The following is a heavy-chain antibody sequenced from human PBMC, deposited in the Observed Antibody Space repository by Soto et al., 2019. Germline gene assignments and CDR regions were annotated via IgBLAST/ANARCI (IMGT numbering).Heavy chain of an antibody. CDR3: AREGYCSSTSCFHTSNYYYYGMDV. CDR1: GHTFTSYG. Sequence: ASVKVSCKASGHTFTSYGISWLRQAPGQGLEWMGWISAYNGNTNYAQKLQGRVTMTTDTSTSTAYMELRSLRSDDTAVYYCAREGYCSSTSCFHTSNYYYYGMDVWGQGTTVTVSS. V-gene: IGHV1-18*04. J-gene: IGHJ6*02. CDR2: ISAYNGNT. D-gene: IGHD2-2*01.